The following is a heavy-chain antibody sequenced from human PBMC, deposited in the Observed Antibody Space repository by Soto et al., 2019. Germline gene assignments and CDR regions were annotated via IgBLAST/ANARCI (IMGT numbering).Heavy chain of an antibody. CDR1: GISFASYA. V-gene: IGHV3-23*01. CDR3: AKGFGISWQYYLDY. Sequence: EVQLLESGGGLVQPGGSLRLSCAASGISFASYAMNWVRQAPGKGLEWVSGIRGSGGSTYYADSVKGRFTISRDNSKNTLYLQLSSLRVEDTAVYDCAKGFGISWQYYLDYWGQGTLVTVSS. J-gene: IGHJ4*02. D-gene: IGHD3-10*01. CDR2: IRGSGGST.